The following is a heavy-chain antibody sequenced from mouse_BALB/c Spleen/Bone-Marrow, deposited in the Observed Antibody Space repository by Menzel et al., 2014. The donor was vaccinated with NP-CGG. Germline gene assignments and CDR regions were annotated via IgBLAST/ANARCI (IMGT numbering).Heavy chain of an antibody. CDR1: GFTFTDYY. J-gene: IGHJ1*01. Sequence: EVKLVESGGGLVQPGDSLRLSCATSGFTFTDYYMSWVRQPPGKALEWLGFIRNKANGYTTEYSASVKGRFTISRDNSQSILYLQMNILRTEDSATYYRARDRNCGTNWYFDVWGAGATVTVSS. CDR3: ARDRNCGTNWYFDV. CDR2: IRNKANGYTT. D-gene: IGHD1-1*01. V-gene: IGHV7-3*02.